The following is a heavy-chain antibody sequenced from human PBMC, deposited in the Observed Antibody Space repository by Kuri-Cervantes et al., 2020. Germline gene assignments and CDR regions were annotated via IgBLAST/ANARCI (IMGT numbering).Heavy chain of an antibody. Sequence: SETLSLTCAVSGGSISSGGYSWSWIRQPPGKGLEWIGSIYYSGSTYYNPSLKSRVTISVDTSKNQFSLKLSSVTAADTAVYYCARGWEHEGVDYWGQGTLVTVSS. V-gene: IGHV4-30-2*03. CDR1: GGSISSGGYS. CDR2: IYYSGST. J-gene: IGHJ4*02. CDR3: ARGWEHEGVDY. D-gene: IGHD4-23*01.